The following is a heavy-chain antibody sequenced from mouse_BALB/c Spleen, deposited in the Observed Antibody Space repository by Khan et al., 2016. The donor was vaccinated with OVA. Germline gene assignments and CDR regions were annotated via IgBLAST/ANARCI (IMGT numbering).Heavy chain of an antibody. J-gene: IGHJ3*01. Sequence: VQLQQSGAELVRPGALVTLSCKASGFTIKDYYMHWVKQRPEQGLEWIGWIDPENGKTIYDPKFQDKASITSDTSSNTAYLQLSSLTSEDTAVYYCARDGYSPWFAYWGQGTLVTVSA. CDR3: ARDGYSPWFAY. V-gene: IGHV14-1*02. CDR1: GFTIKDYY. CDR2: IDPENGKT. D-gene: IGHD2-3*01.